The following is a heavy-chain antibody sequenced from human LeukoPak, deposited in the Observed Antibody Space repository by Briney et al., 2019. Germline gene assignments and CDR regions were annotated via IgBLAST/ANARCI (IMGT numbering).Heavy chain of an antibody. D-gene: IGHD2/OR15-2a*01. CDR1: GFTFSDYY. Sequence: GGSLRLSCAASGFTFSDYYMSWIRQAPGKGLEWVSYISSSGSTIYYADSVKGRFTISRDNAKNSLYLQMNSLRAEDTAVYYCARALLSGYYYMDVWGKGTTVTVSS. CDR2: ISSSGSTI. J-gene: IGHJ6*03. CDR3: ARALLSGYYYMDV. V-gene: IGHV3-11*04.